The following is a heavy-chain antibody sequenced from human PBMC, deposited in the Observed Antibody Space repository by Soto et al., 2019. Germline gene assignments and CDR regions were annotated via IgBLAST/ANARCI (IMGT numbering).Heavy chain of an antibody. V-gene: IGHV1-3*05. CDR2: INAGNGNT. CDR1: GYTFTSYA. CDR3: ARSIVVVTALDY. D-gene: IGHD2-21*02. Sequence: QVQLVQSGAEEKKSGASVKVSCKASGYTFTSYAMHWVCQAPGQRLEWMGWINAGNGNTKYSQKFQGRVTITRDTSASTAYMELSSLRSEDTAVYYCARSIVVVTALDYWGQGTLVTVSS. J-gene: IGHJ4*02.